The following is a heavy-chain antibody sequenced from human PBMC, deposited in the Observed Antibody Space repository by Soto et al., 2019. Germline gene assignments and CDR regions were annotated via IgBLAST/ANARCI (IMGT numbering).Heavy chain of an antibody. V-gene: IGHV4-39*01. Sequence: SETLSLTCTVSVGSISSSSYYWGWIRQPPGKGLEWIGSIYYSGSTYYNPSLKSRVTISVDTSKNQFSLKLSSVTAADTAVYYCASGYYDILTGYPLFDYWGQGTLVTVSS. CDR1: VGSISSSSYY. CDR3: ASGYYDILTGYPLFDY. CDR2: IYYSGST. D-gene: IGHD3-9*01. J-gene: IGHJ4*02.